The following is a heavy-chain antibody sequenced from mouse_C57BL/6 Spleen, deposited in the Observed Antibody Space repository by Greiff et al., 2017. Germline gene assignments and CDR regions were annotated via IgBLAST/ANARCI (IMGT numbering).Heavy chain of an antibody. V-gene: IGHV3-6*01. CDR3: ARSHYGYDLAMDY. J-gene: IGHJ4*01. D-gene: IGHD2-2*01. Sequence: EVQLQESGPGLVKPSQSLSLTCSVTGYSITSGYYWNWIRQFPGNKLEWMGYISYDGSNNYNPSLKNRISITRDTSKNQFFLKLNSVTTEDTATYYCARSHYGYDLAMDYWGQGTSVTVSS. CDR1: GYSITSGYY. CDR2: ISYDGSN.